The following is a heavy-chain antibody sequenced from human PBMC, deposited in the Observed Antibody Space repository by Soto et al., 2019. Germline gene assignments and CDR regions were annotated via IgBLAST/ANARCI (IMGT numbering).Heavy chain of an antibody. CDR2: ISAYDGNT. V-gene: IGHV1-18*01. D-gene: IGHD3-22*01. J-gene: IGHJ6*02. CDR3: ARGGYYDSSGSRNYYSYGMNV. Sequence: QVQLVQSGAEVKKPGASVKVSCKASGYTFTSYGISWVRQAPGQGLEWLGWISAYDGNTNYAQSLHGRVFMTTDTSTRTAYMELRSLRSDDTAVYYCARGGYYDSSGSRNYYSYGMNVWGQGTTVTVSS. CDR1: GYTFTSYG.